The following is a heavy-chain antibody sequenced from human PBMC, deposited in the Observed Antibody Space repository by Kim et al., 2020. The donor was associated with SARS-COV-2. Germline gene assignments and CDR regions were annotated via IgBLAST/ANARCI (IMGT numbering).Heavy chain of an antibody. CDR1: GFTFSIYA. D-gene: IGHD2-21*02. J-gene: IGHJ4*02. Sequence: GGSLRLSCAASGFTFSIYAMYWVRQAPGKGLEWVAVISYDGGNKYYADPVKGRFTISRDNSKNTLYLQMTSLRGEDTAVYFCARDYGGNSGIAYWGQGSL. CDR2: ISYDGGNK. V-gene: IGHV3-30-3*01. CDR3: ARDYGGNSGIAY.